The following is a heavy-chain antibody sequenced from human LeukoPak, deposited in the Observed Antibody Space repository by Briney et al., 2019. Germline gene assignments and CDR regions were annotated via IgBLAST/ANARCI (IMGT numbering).Heavy chain of an antibody. CDR3: ARVLRIAAAGQGWFDP. Sequence: PSETLSLTCTVSGGSISSYYWSWIRQPPGKGLEWIGYIYTSGSTNYNPSLKTRVTISVDTSKNQFSLKLSSVTAADTAVYYCARVLRIAAAGQGWFDPWGQGTLVTVSS. CDR2: IYTSGST. J-gene: IGHJ5*02. CDR1: GGSISSYY. D-gene: IGHD6-13*01. V-gene: IGHV4-4*09.